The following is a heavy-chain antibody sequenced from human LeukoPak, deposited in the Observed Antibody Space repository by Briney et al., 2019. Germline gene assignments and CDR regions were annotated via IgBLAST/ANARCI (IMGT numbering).Heavy chain of an antibody. D-gene: IGHD3-16*01. CDR2: IKTDGTIT. V-gene: IGHV3-74*01. J-gene: IGHJ6*03. Sequence: GGSLRLSCAASGFTFSTYWMHWVRHAPGKGLVWVSRIKTDGTITTYADSVKGRFTISRDNAKRTLYLQMNSLRVEDTAVYYCARGGGANYNMDVWGKGTTVTVSS. CDR1: GFTFSTYW. CDR3: ARGGGANYNMDV.